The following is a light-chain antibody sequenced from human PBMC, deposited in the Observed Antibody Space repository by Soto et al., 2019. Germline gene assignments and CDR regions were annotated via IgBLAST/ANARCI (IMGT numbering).Light chain of an antibody. J-gene: IGKJ5*01. CDR3: QQYGTSEII. CDR2: DTS. CDR1: QSLTNSF. V-gene: IGKV3-20*01. Sequence: EVVLTQSKGTLSLSPGERATLCCRASQSLTNSFIAWYQQRPGQAPRLLIYDTSSRASGIPDRFSGSGSGTDFTLTISRLETEDFAVFYCQQYGTSEIIFGQGTRLEI.